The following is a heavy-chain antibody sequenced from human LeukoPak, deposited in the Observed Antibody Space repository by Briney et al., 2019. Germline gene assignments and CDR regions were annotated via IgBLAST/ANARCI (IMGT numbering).Heavy chain of an antibody. V-gene: IGHV3-30*02. CDR3: AKDWYDFWSGSTSPDTFDI. CDR1: GFTFSSYG. CDR2: IRYDGSNK. J-gene: IGHJ3*02. D-gene: IGHD3-3*01. Sequence: GGSLRLSCAASGFTFSSYGMHWVRQAPGKGLEWVAFIRYDGSNKYYADSVKGRFTISRDNSKKTLYLQMNSLRAEDTAVYYCAKDWYDFWSGSTSPDTFDIWGQGTMVTVSS.